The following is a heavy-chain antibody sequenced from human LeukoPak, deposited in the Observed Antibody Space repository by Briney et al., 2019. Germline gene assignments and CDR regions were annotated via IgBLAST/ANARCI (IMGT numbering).Heavy chain of an antibody. D-gene: IGHD1-14*01. J-gene: IGHJ6*03. CDR2: ISSSGSTI. CDR1: GFTFSSYE. V-gene: IGHV3-48*03. Sequence: PGGSLRLSCAASGFTFSSYEMNWVRQAPGKGLEWVSYISSSGSTIYYADSVKGRFTISRDNAKNSLYLQMNSLRAEDTAVYYCARDRGNQRGYYYYYMDVWGTGTTVTVSS. CDR3: ARDRGNQRGYYYYYMDV.